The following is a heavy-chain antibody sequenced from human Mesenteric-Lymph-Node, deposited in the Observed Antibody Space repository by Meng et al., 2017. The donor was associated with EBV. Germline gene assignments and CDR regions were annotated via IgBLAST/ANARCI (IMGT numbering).Heavy chain of an antibody. Sequence: EVQLLESGGGLIQPGGSLGLSCAASGFIFSNYAMSWVRQAPGQGLEWVASVSFSGTTTYYADSVKGRFTISSDKSKSTLYLQMNSLRVEDSAMYYCAKDHMGQQLLPYYFDYWGQGTLVTVSS. CDR1: GFIFSNYA. CDR3: AKDHMGQQLLPYYFDY. CDR2: VSFSGTTT. J-gene: IGHJ4*02. D-gene: IGHD4-11*01. V-gene: IGHV3-23*01.